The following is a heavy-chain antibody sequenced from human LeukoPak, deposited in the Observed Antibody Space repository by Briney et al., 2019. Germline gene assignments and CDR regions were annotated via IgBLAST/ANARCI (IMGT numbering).Heavy chain of an antibody. D-gene: IGHD6-19*01. CDR1: GFTFSSYA. CDR3: ASKGDSSGWYFDY. V-gene: IGHV3-23*01. Sequence: GALRLSCAASGFTFSSYAMSWVRQAPGKGLEWVSAISGSGGSTYYADSVKGQFTISRDNSKNTLYLQMNSLRAEDTAVYYCASKGDSSGWYFDYWGQGTLVTVSS. J-gene: IGHJ4*02. CDR2: ISGSGGST.